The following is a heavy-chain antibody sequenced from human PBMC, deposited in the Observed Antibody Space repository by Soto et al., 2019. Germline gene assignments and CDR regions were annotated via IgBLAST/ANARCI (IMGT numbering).Heavy chain of an antibody. CDR3: ANMSGAGTGVPYFDY. V-gene: IGHV3-30*18. CDR2: ISYDGSNK. J-gene: IGHJ4*02. D-gene: IGHD6-13*01. CDR1: GITFSSYG. Sequence: GGSLRLSCTASGITFSSYGMHWVRQAPGKGLEWVALISYDGSNKYYADSVKGRFTISRDNSKNTLYLQMNSLRAEDTAVYYCANMSGAGTGVPYFDYWGQGTLVTVSS.